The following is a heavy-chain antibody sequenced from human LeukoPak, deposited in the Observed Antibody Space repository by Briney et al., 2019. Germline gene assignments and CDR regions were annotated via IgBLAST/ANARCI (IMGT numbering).Heavy chain of an antibody. Sequence: PGGSLRLSCAASGFTFRTYAMSWVRQAPGKGLNWVSVISGRGDSTYYADSVKGRFTISRDNSRNTLYLQMNSLSAEDTAVYYCAKDRGVTVDYYYYYMDVWGKGTPVTVSS. CDR1: GFTFRTYA. CDR2: ISGRGDST. J-gene: IGHJ6*03. V-gene: IGHV3-23*01. D-gene: IGHD2-21*02. CDR3: AKDRGVTVDYYYYYMDV.